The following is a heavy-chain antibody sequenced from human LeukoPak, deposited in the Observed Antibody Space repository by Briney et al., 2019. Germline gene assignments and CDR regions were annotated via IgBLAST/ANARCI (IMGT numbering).Heavy chain of an antibody. D-gene: IGHD1-1*01. CDR1: GFTSSSYA. CDR3: AKDPATTGTAEYFQH. CDR2: ISGSGGST. J-gene: IGHJ1*01. V-gene: IGHV3-23*01. Sequence: GSLRLSCAASGFTSSSYAMSWVRQAPGKGLEWVSVISGSGGSTYYADSVKGRFTISRDNSKNTLSLQMNSLRAEDTAVYYCAKDPATTGTAEYFQHWGQGTLVTVSS.